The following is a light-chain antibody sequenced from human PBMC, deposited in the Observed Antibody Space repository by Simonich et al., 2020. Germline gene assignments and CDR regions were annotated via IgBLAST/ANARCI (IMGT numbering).Light chain of an antibody. CDR2: GNS. V-gene: IGLV1-40*01. CDR3: QSYDSSLSGSV. CDR1: SSNIGAGYD. Sequence: QSVLTQPPSVSGAPGQRVTLSCTGSSSNIGAGYDVHWYQQLPGTAPKLLLYGNSNRPSGVPDRFSGCKSGTSASLAITGLQAEDEADYYCQSYDSSLSGSVFGGGTKLTVL. J-gene: IGLJ2*01.